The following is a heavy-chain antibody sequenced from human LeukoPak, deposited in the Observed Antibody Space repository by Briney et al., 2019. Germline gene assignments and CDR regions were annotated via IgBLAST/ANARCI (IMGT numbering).Heavy chain of an antibody. CDR1: GFTFSSYW. V-gene: IGHV3-7*03. CDR2: IKQDGSEK. Sequence: TGGSLRLSCAASGFTFSSYWMSWVRQAPGKGLEWVANIKQDGSEKYYVDSVKGRFTISRDNAKNSLYLQMNSLRAEDTAVYYCTTQTWWELLGFDAAYDIWGQGTMVTVSS. CDR3: TTQTWWELLGFDAAYDI. J-gene: IGHJ3*02. D-gene: IGHD1-26*01.